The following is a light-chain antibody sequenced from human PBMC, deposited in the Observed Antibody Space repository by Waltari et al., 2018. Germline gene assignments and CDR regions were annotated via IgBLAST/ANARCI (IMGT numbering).Light chain of an antibody. J-gene: IGLJ2*01. CDR3: SSYAGSNDPVV. CDR2: EVS. Sequence: QSALTQPPSASGSPGQSVAISCTGTSSAVGGYNYVSWYQQHPGKAPKLIIYEVSKRPSGVPDRFSGSKSGNTASLTVSGLQADDEADFYCSSYAGSNDPVVFGGGTKLTVL. V-gene: IGLV2-8*01. CDR1: SSAVGGYNY.